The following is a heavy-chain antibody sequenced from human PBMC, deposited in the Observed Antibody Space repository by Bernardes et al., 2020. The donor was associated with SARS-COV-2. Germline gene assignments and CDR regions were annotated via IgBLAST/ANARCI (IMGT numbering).Heavy chain of an antibody. D-gene: IGHD6-13*01. Sequence: SETLSLTCAVSGYSISSGYYWGWIRQPPGKRLEWIGSIHQSGSTYYNPSLTSRVAISVDTSKNQFSLTLNSVTAADTAVYFCAREGPSYYASSWYWLYWGQGSLVTVSS. CDR2: IHQSGST. CDR3: AREGPSYYASSWYWLY. V-gene: IGHV4-38-2*02. J-gene: IGHJ4*02. CDR1: GYSISSGYY.